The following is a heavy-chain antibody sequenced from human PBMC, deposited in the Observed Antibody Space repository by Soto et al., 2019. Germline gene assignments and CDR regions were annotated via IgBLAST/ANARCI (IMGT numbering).Heavy chain of an antibody. D-gene: IGHD6-6*01. Sequence: QVQLVQSGAEVKKPGSSVKVSCKVSGGTFTSYAIGWVRQAPGQGLEWMGGIIPITGTVNYAQKFQGRVTITADESTTTVYMELGSLRSEDTALYYCAREYSSSSQYLYFYVWGRVTMVTVAS. J-gene: IGHJ2*01. V-gene: IGHV1-69*01. CDR1: GGTFTSYA. CDR2: IIPITGTV. CDR3: AREYSSSSQYLYFYV.